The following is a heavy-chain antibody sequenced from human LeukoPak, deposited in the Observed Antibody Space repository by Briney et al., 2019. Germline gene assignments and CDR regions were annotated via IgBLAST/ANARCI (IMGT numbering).Heavy chain of an antibody. J-gene: IGHJ4*02. Sequence: GGSLRLSCAASGFTFSSHWMNWVRQAPGKGLEWVSSVSSSGTKIFYADSVRGRFTVSRDNAGNSLSLQMDSLRVEDTAVYYCTRELLSLQQGLDYWGQGTLVTVSS. CDR1: GFTFSSHW. V-gene: IGHV3-21*01. CDR3: TRELLSLQQGLDY. CDR2: VSSSGTKI. D-gene: IGHD2/OR15-2a*01.